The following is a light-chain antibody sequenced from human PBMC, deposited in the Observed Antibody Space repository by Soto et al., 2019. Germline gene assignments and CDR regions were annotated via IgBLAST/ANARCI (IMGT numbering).Light chain of an antibody. V-gene: IGKV3-20*01. J-gene: IGKJ1*01. CDR3: HQYGISPPT. CDR1: QSVRSRY. CDR2: GAS. Sequence: EIVLTQSPGPLSLSPGERATLSCRSSQSVRSRYLAWYQQKPGQAPRLLIYGASSRATGIPDRFSGSRSGTDFTLTISSLEPEDVSVFYCHQYGISPPTFGPGTKVDIK.